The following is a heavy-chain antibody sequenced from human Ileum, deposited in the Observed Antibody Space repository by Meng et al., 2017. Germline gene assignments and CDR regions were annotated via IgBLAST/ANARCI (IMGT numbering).Heavy chain of an antibody. D-gene: IGHD6-19*01. CDR3: ARYRSGSSDY. V-gene: IGHV3-33*01. CDR2: IWFDGSKT. J-gene: IGHJ4*02. Sequence: HEHLVESGGGVVQPGTSLRLSCAASGFTFRSYGMHWVRQAPGKGLEWVAVIWFDGSKTYYADSVKGRFTVSRDNSKNTLYLQMNSLRADDTAVYYCARYRSGSSDYWGPGTLVTVFS. CDR1: GFTFRSYG.